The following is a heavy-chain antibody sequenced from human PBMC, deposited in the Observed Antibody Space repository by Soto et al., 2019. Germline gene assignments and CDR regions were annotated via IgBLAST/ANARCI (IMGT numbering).Heavy chain of an antibody. V-gene: IGHV3-23*01. CDR3: ARGPPYGAWVDFFDY. CDR1: GFTFSSYA. J-gene: IGHJ4*02. D-gene: IGHD4-17*01. CDR2: ISGSGAST. Sequence: PGGSLRLSCAASGFTFSSYAMSWVRQAPGKGLEWVSYISGSGASTYYADSVKGRFTISRDNAKNSLYLQMNSLRAEDSGVYFCARGPPYGAWVDFFDYWGQGTLVTVSS.